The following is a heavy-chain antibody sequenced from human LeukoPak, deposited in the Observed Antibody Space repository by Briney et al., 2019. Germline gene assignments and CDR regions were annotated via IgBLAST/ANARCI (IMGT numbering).Heavy chain of an antibody. V-gene: IGHV1-2*02. J-gene: IGHJ4*02. CDR3: ARSPWDYYDSSGYYSGRFDY. D-gene: IGHD3-22*01. CDR2: INPNSGGT. CDR1: GYTFTGYY. Sequence: ASVKVSCKASGYTFTGYYMHWVRQAPGQGLEWMGWINPNSGGTNYAQKFQGRVTMTRDTSISTAYMELSRLRSEDTAVYYCARSPWDYYDSSGYYSGRFDYWGQGTLVTVSS.